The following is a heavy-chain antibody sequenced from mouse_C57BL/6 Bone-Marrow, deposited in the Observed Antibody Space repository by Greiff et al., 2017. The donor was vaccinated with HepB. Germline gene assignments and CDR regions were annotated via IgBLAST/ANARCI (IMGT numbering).Heavy chain of an antibody. D-gene: IGHD1-1*01. V-gene: IGHV2-2*01. Sequence: VQLQQSGPGLVQPSQSLSITCTVSGFSLTSYGVHWVRQSPGKGLEWLGVIWSGGSTDYNAAFISRLSISKDNSKSQVFFKMNSLQADDTAIYYCARKASDYYGSSSNWYFDVWGTGTTVTVSS. CDR3: ARKASDYYGSSSNWYFDV. CDR1: GFSLTSYG. CDR2: IWSGGST. J-gene: IGHJ1*03.